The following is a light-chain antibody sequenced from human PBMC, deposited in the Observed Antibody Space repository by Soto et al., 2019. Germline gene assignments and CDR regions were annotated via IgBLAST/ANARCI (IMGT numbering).Light chain of an antibody. CDR1: QSVSSN. V-gene: IGKV3-15*01. J-gene: IGKJ3*01. CDR3: QQYNNWPFT. Sequence: EIGMTQSPATLSVSPRERAILSCRASQSVSSNLAWYQKKPGQAPMLLIYGASTRATGIPASFSVSGSGTESTLNITSLQSEDCAVYYEQQYNNWPFTFGTGTKVDIK. CDR2: GAS.